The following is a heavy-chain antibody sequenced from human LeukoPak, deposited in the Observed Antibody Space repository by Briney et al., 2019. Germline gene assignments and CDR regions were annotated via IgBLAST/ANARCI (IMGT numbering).Heavy chain of an antibody. CDR3: SRLWGDCGGDCYSQDY. CDR1: GFTFSGSV. V-gene: IGHV3-73*01. J-gene: IGHJ4*02. CDR2: IRSKANSYAT. D-gene: IGHD2-21*02. Sequence: GGSLRLSCAASGFTFSGSVIHWVRQASGKGLEWVGRIRSKANSYATAYAASVKGRFTISRDDSKNTAYLQMNSLRTEDTAVYYCSRLWGDCGGDCYSQDYWGQGTLVTVSS.